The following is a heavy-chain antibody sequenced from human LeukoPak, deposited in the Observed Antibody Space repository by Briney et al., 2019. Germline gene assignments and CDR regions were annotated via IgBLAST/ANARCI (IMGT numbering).Heavy chain of an antibody. Sequence: SETLSLTCTVSGGSLSISTSYWAWIRQPPGKGMEWMASIYHSGSPYYNPSLKSRVTIYVDTSKNQFSLKLSSVTAGDTAVYYCARHVGYTSGWLDSWGQGTLVTVSS. CDR2: IYHSGSP. CDR3: ARHVGYTSGWLDS. D-gene: IGHD6-19*01. V-gene: IGHV4-39*01. CDR1: GGSLSISTSY. J-gene: IGHJ4*02.